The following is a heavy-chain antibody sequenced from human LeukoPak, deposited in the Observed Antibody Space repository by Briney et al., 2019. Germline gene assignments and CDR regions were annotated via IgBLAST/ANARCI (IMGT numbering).Heavy chain of an antibody. CDR1: GFTFSSYG. V-gene: IGHV3-30*03. CDR3: ATLVVVTAGPFDY. J-gene: IGHJ4*02. CDR2: ISYDGSNK. D-gene: IGHD2-21*02. Sequence: GGSLRLSCAASGFTFSSYGMHWVRQAPGKGLEWVAVISYDGSNKYYADSVKGRFTISRDNSKNTLYLQMNSLRAEDTAVYYCATLVVVTAGPFDYWGQGTLVTVSP.